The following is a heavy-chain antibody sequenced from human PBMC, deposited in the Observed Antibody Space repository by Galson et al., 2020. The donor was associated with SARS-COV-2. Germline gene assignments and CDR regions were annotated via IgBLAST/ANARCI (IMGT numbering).Heavy chain of an antibody. J-gene: IGHJ6*02. D-gene: IGHD3-22*01. Sequence: SQTLSLTCAVYGGSFSGYYWSWIRQPPGKGLEWIGEVYHSVGANYNPSLKSRVNISVDTSKNQFSLKLSSVTAADTAVYYCARSRVVIISAHKYYYYGLDVWGQGTTVTVSS. CDR1: GGSFSGYY. CDR2: VYHSVGA. V-gene: IGHV4-34*01. CDR3: ARSRVVIISAHKYYYYGLDV.